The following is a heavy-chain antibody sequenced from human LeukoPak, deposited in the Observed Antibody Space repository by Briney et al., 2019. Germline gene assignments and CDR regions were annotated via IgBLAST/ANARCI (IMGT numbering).Heavy chain of an antibody. D-gene: IGHD1-14*01. J-gene: IGHJ4*02. CDR3: AREEPAGATDY. CDR1: GFTFSNYP. Sequence: GGSLRLSCAASGFTFSNYPMHWVRQAPGKGLESVSAISENGGNTYYANPVRGRFTISRDNSKNTLYLQMGSLRAEDMAVYYCAREEPAGATDYWGQGTLVTVSS. V-gene: IGHV3-64*01. CDR2: ISENGGNT.